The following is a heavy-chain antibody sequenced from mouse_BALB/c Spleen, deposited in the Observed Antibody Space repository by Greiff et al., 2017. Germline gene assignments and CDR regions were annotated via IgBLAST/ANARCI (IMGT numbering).Heavy chain of an antibody. CDR3: ARGDLYYAMDY. J-gene: IGHJ4*01. Sequence: VQLQQSGPELVRPGVSVKISCKGSGYTFTDYAMHWVKQSHAKSLEWIGVISTYYGNTNYNQKFKGKATMTVDKSSSTAYMELARLTSEDSAIYYCARGDLYYAMDYWGQGTSVTVSS. CDR2: ISTYYGNT. CDR1: GYTFTDYA. D-gene: IGHD3-3*01. V-gene: IGHV1-67*01.